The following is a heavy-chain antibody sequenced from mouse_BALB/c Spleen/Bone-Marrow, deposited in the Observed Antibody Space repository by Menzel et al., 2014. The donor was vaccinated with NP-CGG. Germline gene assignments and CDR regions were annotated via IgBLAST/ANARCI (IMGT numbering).Heavy chain of an antibody. CDR1: GYTFSSYR. D-gene: IGHD2-3*01. Sequence: VQLVESGAELMKPGASVKISCKATGYTFSSYRIEWVKQRPGHGLEWIGEILPGSGSTNYNEKFKGKATFTADTSSNTAYMQLSSLTSEDSAVYYCARRGGWLGYFDVWGAGTTVTVSS. CDR3: ARRGGWLGYFDV. V-gene: IGHV1-9*01. CDR2: ILPGSGST. J-gene: IGHJ1*01.